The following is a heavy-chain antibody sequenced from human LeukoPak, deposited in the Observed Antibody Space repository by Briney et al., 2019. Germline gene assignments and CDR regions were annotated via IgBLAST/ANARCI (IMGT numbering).Heavy chain of an antibody. CDR3: ATGCVGSPNCQTTGYDH. D-gene: IGHD2-2*01. CDR1: GFTFSIYA. V-gene: IGHV3-23*01. J-gene: IGHJ4*02. CDR2: INDSGRNT. Sequence: GGSLRLSCAAPGFTFSIYAMNWVRQAPGEGLEWVSGINDSGRNTYYSDSVKGRFTISRDNSESTVYLQMNSLTAEDTAQYYCATGCVGSPNCQTTGYDHWGQGTLVTVSS.